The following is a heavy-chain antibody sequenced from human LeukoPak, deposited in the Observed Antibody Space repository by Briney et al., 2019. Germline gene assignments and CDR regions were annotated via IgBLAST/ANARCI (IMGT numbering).Heavy chain of an antibody. J-gene: IGHJ4*02. V-gene: IGHV4-30-2*01. CDR1: GGSISSGGYS. CDR3: ASFMDKFDY. D-gene: IGHD3/OR15-3a*01. CDR2: IYHSGST. Sequence: SQTLSLTCAVSGGSISSGGYSWSWIRQPPGKGLEWIGYIYHSGSTYYNPSLKSRVTISVDRSKNQFSLKLSSVTAADTAVYYCASFMDKFDYWGQGTLVTVSS.